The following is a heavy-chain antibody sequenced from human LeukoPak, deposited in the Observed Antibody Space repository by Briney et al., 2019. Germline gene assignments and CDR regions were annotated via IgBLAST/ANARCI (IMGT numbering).Heavy chain of an antibody. J-gene: IGHJ6*03. CDR1: GINVSSNY. CDR2: IYSSGTT. V-gene: IGHV3-53*01. Sequence: GGSLTLTCAASGINVSSNYMSWVRQAPGKGLEWVSVIYSSGTTYYADSVRGRFSISRDNFKNTVYLQMNSLRAEDTAVYYCARDGAAGDISYYDYYMDVWGQGTTVTVSS. D-gene: IGHD7-27*01. CDR3: ARDGAAGDISYYDYYMDV.